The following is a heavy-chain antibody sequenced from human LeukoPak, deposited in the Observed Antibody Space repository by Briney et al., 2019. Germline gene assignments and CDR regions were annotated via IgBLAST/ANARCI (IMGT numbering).Heavy chain of an antibody. D-gene: IGHD3-22*01. CDR1: GFIFSNYG. V-gene: IGHV3-23*01. J-gene: IGHJ2*01. Sequence: GGSLRLSCGASGFIFSNYGMSWVRQAPGKGLEWVSGISGSGRSTYYADSVKGRFTISRDNSKDTLYLQMNSLRAEDTAVYYCAKDRPNRYYDSSGRPGGYFDLWGRGTLVSVSS. CDR2: ISGSGRST. CDR3: AKDRPNRYYDSSGRPGGYFDL.